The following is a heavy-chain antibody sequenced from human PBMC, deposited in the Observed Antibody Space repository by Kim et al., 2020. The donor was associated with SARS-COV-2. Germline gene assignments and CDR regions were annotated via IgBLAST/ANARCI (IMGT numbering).Heavy chain of an antibody. CDR2: INPKSGGT. J-gene: IGHJ6*02. CDR1: GYSLSDYH. D-gene: IGHD3-3*01. V-gene: IGHV1-2*02. Sequence: ASVKVSCKAIGYSLSDYHMHWVRQAPGQGLEWMGCINPKSGGTKFAQKFQGRVTMSIDMSINAAYMDLGRLRSDDTAMYYCARDLVALEYLLEPPYYFGMDVWGQGTTVSVSS. CDR3: ARDLVALEYLLEPPYYFGMDV.